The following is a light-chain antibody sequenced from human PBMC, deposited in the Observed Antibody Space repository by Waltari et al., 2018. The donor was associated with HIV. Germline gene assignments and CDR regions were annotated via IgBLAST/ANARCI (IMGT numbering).Light chain of an antibody. CDR3: GTWDSSLSADV. Sequence: QSVLTQPPSVSAAPGQTVTISCSGSTSTIANQYISWYQHFPGSAPRVLIYDNNKRPSGIPDRFSGSQSATSATLTIAGLQTGDEADYFCGTWDSSLSADVFGTGTSVTVL. J-gene: IGLJ1*01. V-gene: IGLV1-51*01. CDR2: DNN. CDR1: TSTIANQY.